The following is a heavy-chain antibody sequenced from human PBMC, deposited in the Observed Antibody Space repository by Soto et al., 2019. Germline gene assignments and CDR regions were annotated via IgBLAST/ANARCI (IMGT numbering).Heavy chain of an antibody. D-gene: IGHD5-12*01. CDR1: GFTFSSYS. Sequence: GGSLRLSCAASGFTFSSYSMNWVRQAPGKGLEWVSYISSSSSTIYYADSVKGRFTISRDNAKNSLYLQMNSLRAEDTAVYYCARDRSMVATAPHDAFDIWGQGTMVTVSS. J-gene: IGHJ3*02. V-gene: IGHV3-48*01. CDR3: ARDRSMVATAPHDAFDI. CDR2: ISSSSSTI.